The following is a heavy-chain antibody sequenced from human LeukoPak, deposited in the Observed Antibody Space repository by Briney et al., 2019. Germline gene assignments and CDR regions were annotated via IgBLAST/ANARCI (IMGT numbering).Heavy chain of an antibody. CDR3: ARVDCSGGSCFSRIIDY. V-gene: IGHV4-30-4*01. Sequence: PSQTLSLTCTVSGGSISSGDYYWSWIRQPPGKDLESIGYIYYSGSTYYNPSLKSRVTISVDTSKNQFSLKLSSVTAADTAVYYCARVDCSGGSCFSRIIDYWGQGTLVTVSS. D-gene: IGHD2-15*01. J-gene: IGHJ4*02. CDR2: IYYSGST. CDR1: GGSISSGDYY.